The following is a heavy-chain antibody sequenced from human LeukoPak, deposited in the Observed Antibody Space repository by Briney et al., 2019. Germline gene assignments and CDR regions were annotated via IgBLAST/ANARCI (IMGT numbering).Heavy chain of an antibody. J-gene: IGHJ4*02. D-gene: IGHD2-2*01. Sequence: GGSLRLSCAASGFTFSDYYMSWIRQAPGKGLEWVSYISSSSSYTNYADSVKGRFTISRDNSKNTLYLQMNSRRAEDTAVYYCARGLYCSSTSCYSGALDYWGQGTLVTVSS. CDR2: ISSSSSYT. CDR3: ARGLYCSSTSCYSGALDY. V-gene: IGHV3-11*06. CDR1: GFTFSDYY.